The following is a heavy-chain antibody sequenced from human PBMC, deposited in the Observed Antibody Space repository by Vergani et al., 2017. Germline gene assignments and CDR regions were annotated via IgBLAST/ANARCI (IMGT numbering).Heavy chain of an antibody. CDR1: GASIRSSNYY. J-gene: IGHJ5*02. CDR2: LYYSGST. Sequence: QLQLQESGPGLVKPSATLSLTCSVSGASIRSSNYYWGWIRQPPGKGLEWIASLYYSGSTYYNPSLRSRVTISVDTYKNQFSLKLSSVTAADTAVYFCERHSTVEWLVKLGWIDPWGKGILVTVSS. V-gene: IGHV4-39*01. CDR3: ERHSTVEWLVKLGWIDP. D-gene: IGHD6-19*01.